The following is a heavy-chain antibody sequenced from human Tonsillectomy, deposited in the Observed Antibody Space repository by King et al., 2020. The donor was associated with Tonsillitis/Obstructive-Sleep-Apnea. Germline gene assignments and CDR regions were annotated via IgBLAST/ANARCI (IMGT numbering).Heavy chain of an antibody. CDR2: IDPSDSYT. CDR1: GYSFTSYW. V-gene: IGHV5-10-1*01. D-gene: IGHD3-3*01. CDR3: AWGGLQFPSPPYYYYYMDV. Sequence: QLVQSGAEVKKPGESLRISCKGSGYSFTSYWISWVRQMPGKGLEWMGRIDPSDSYTNYSPSFQGHVTISADKSISTAYLQWSSLKASDTAMYYCAWGGLQFPSPPYYYYYMDVWGKGTTVTVSS. J-gene: IGHJ6*03.